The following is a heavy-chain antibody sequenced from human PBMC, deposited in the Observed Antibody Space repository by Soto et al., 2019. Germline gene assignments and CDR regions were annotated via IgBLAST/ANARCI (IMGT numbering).Heavy chain of an antibody. CDR2: ISWDGGST. CDR1: GFTFDDYA. V-gene: IGHV3-43D*03. CDR3: AKDRSSGYYYYYGMDV. J-gene: IGHJ6*02. Sequence: GGSLRLSCAASGFTFDDYAMHWVRQAPGKGLEWVSLISWDGGSTYYADSVKGRFTISRDNSKNSLYLQMNSLRAEDTALYYCAKDRSSGYYYYYGMDVWGQGTTVTVSS. D-gene: IGHD3-22*01.